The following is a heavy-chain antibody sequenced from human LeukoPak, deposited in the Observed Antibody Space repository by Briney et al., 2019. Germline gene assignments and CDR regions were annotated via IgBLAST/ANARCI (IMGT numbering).Heavy chain of an antibody. V-gene: IGHV1-2*02. CDR2: INPNSGVT. J-gene: IGHJ4*02. D-gene: IGHD6-13*01. CDR3: AREQSHISTAGWDY. CDR1: GYTFAGYY. Sequence: ASVKVSCKASGYTFAGYYMHWVRQAPGQGLEWMGWINPNSGVTSYAQKFQGRVTMTRDTSISTAYMELSRLTSDDTAVYYCAREQSHISTAGWDYWGQGNLVTVSS.